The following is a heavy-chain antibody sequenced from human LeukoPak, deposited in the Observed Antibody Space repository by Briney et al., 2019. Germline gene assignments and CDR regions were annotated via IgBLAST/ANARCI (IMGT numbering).Heavy chain of an antibody. Sequence: SETLSLTCAVFGGSFSGYYWTWIRQPPGKGLEWIGEINHSGSTTYNPSLKSRVTISVDTSKNQCSLKLSSVTAADTAVYYCAGYNYVSENYHTPPTFDYWGQETLVTVPS. V-gene: IGHV4-34*01. CDR2: INHSGST. J-gene: IGHJ4*02. CDR3: AGYNYVSENYHTPPTFDY. D-gene: IGHD3-10*01. CDR1: GGSFSGYY.